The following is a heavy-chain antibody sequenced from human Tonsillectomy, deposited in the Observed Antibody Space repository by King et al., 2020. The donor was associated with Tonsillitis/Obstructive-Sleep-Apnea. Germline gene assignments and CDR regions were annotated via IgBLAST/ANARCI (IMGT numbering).Heavy chain of an antibody. Sequence: VQLVESGGGVVQPGRSLRLSCAASGFTFSNYGMHWVRQAPGKGLEWVAVISYDGSNKYYADSVKGRFTISRDNSKNTLYLQMNSLRAEDTAVYYCADDFWDWGQGTLVTISS. J-gene: IGHJ4*02. CDR3: ADDFWD. CDR2: ISYDGSNK. V-gene: IGHV3-30*03. CDR1: GFTFSNYG. D-gene: IGHD3-3*01.